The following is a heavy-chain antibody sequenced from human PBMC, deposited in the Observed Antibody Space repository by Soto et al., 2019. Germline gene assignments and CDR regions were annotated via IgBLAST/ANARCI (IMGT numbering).Heavy chain of an antibody. CDR1: GFTFTSYA. V-gene: IGHV3-23*01. Sequence: EVQLLESSGGLVQPGGSLRLSCAASGFTFTSYAMSWVRQAPGKGLVWVSTISGSGGSTFYAGSVEGRFTISSDNSKNTLYLQMYSLRTEDTAVYYWAKEVTVIPAAGRRMESCGQGTLVTVSS. D-gene: IGHD6-13*01. CDR3: AKEVTVIPAAGRRMES. J-gene: IGHJ5*02. CDR2: ISGSGGST.